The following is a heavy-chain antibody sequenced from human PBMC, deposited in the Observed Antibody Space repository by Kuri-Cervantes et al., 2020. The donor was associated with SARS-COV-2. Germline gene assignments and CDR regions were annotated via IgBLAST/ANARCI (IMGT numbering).Heavy chain of an antibody. V-gene: IGHV3-30*18. Sequence: GESLKISCAASGFSFSYYGMHWVRQAPGKGLEWVVVISYDGTNKYYVDSVKGRFTISRDNSKNTLYLQMNSLRPEDTAVYYCAKDNLGWDYNNRGMDAWGQGTTVTVSS. D-gene: IGHD3-22*01. CDR1: GFSFSYYG. J-gene: IGHJ6*02. CDR3: AKDNLGWDYNNRGMDA. CDR2: ISYDGTNK.